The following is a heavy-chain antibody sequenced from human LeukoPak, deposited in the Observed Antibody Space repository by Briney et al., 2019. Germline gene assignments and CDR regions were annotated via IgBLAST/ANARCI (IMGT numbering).Heavy chain of an antibody. CDR3: AKTEIEGDY. J-gene: IGHJ4*02. CDR2: ISGSGGST. CDR1: GFTFDDYG. V-gene: IGHV3-23*01. D-gene: IGHD3-22*01. Sequence: GGSLRLSCAASGFTFDDYGMSWVRHAPGKGLEWVSVISGSGGSTYYADSVKGRFTISRDNSKSTLYLQMNSLRAEDTAVYYCAKTEIEGDYWGQGTLVTVSS.